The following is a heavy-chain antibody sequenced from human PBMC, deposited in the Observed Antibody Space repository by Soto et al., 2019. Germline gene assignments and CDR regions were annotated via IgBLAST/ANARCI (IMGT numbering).Heavy chain of an antibody. J-gene: IGHJ3*02. CDR3: ARGYSSGWYMDAFDI. D-gene: IGHD6-19*01. CDR2: ISAYNGNT. Sequence: ASVKPSCKASGYTFTSYGISCVRQAPGQGLEWMGWISAYNGNTNYAQKLQGRVTMTTDTSTSTAYMELRSLRSDDTAVYYCARGYSSGWYMDAFDIRGQGTMVTVSS. V-gene: IGHV1-18*01. CDR1: GYTFTSYG.